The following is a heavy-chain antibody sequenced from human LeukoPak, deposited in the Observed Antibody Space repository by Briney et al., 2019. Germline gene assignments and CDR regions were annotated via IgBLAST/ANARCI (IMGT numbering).Heavy chain of an antibody. CDR1: GGYISSSNYY. CDR2: IFYSGST. D-gene: IGHD6-13*01. Sequence: SETLSLTCTVSGGYISSSNYYWAWIRQPPGKGLEWVASIFYSGSTYFNPSLKSRVTILVDTSKNQFSLKLSSVTAADTAMYYCARDLPGYSSSWSFDYWGQGTLVTVSS. CDR3: ARDLPGYSSSWSFDY. J-gene: IGHJ4*02. V-gene: IGHV4-39*07.